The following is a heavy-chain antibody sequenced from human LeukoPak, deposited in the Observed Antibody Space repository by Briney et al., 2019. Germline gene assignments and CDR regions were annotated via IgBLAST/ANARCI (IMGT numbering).Heavy chain of an antibody. CDR2: ISGSGGST. Sequence: GGSLRLSCAASGFTFSSYVMSWVRQAPGKGLEWVSAISGSGGSTYYAVSVKGRFTISRDKSKNTLSLQMNILRAEDTAVYYCAKVTYGSGTYGAFDYWGQGTLVTVSS. J-gene: IGHJ4*02. CDR1: GFTFSSYV. V-gene: IGHV3-23*01. CDR3: AKVTYGSGTYGAFDY. D-gene: IGHD3-10*01.